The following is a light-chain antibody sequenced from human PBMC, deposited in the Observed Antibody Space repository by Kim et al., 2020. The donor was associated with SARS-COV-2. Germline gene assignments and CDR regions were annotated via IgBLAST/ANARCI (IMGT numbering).Light chain of an antibody. J-gene: IGLJ3*02. CDR3: QAWDSSLRL. V-gene: IGLV3-1*01. CDR1: KLGAKY. CDR2: QDS. Sequence: SVPPEQPASITCSGKKLGAKYDCWYQQKPARSPVLVIYQDSKRPPGIPEGFSGSNSGNTATLTISGSQAMDEADYYCQAWDSSLRLFGGGTQLTVL.